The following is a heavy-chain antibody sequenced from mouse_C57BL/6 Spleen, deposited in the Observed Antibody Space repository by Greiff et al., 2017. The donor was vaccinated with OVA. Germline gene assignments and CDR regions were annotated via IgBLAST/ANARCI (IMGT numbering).Heavy chain of an antibody. Sequence: EVMLVESGGGLVQSGRSLRLSCATSGFTFSDFYMEWVRQAPGKGLEWIAASRNKANDYTTEYSASVKGRFIVSRDTSQSILYLQMNALRAEDTAIYYCARDALGNAMDYWGQGTSVTVSS. V-gene: IGHV7-1*01. CDR2: SRNKANDYTT. CDR3: ARDALGNAMDY. CDR1: GFTFSDFY. J-gene: IGHJ4*01. D-gene: IGHD4-1*01.